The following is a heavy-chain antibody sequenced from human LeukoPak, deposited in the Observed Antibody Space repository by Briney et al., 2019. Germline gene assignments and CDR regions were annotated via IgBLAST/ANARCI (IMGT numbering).Heavy chain of an antibody. CDR3: AIRYDGFDS. CDR1: GYSISSGYY. V-gene: IGHV4-38-2*02. Sequence: SETLSLTCTVSGYSISSGYYWGWIRPPPGKGLEWIGSIYHSGSTYYNPSLKSRVTISVDTSKNPSSLKLSSLAAACTVVYYCAIRYDGFDSWGQGTMVTVSS. J-gene: IGHJ3*02. CDR2: IYHSGST.